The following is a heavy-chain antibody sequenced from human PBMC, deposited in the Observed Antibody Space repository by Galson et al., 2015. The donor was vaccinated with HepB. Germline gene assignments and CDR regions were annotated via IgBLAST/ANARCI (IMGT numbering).Heavy chain of an antibody. V-gene: IGHV1-18*04. CDR1: GYTFTSYG. CDR2: ISAYNGNT. CDR3: ARVFVRELWFGELSWFDP. Sequence: SVKVSCKASGYTFTSYGISWVRQAPGQGLEWMGWISAYNGNTNYAQKLQGRVTMTTDTSTSTAYMELRSLRSDDTAVYYCARVFVRELWFGELSWFDPWGQGTLVTVSS. D-gene: IGHD3-10*01. J-gene: IGHJ5*02.